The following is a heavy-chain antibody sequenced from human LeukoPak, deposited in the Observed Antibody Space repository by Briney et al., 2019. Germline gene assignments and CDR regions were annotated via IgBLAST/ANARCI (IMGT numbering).Heavy chain of an antibody. D-gene: IGHD5-12*01. CDR1: GGSFSGYY. V-gene: IGHV4-34*01. J-gene: IGHJ4*02. Sequence: PSETLSLTCAVYGGSFSGYYWSWIRQPPWKGLEWIGEINHSGSTNYNPSLKSRVTISVDTSKNQFSLKLSSVTAADTAVYYCARGPRYSGYDLNYWGQGTLVTVSS. CDR2: INHSGST. CDR3: ARGPRYSGYDLNY.